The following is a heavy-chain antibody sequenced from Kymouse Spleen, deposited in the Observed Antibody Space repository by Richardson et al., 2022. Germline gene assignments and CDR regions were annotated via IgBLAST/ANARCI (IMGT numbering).Heavy chain of an antibody. CDR1: GGSISSSSYY. Sequence: QLQLQESGPGLVKPSETLSLTCTVSGGSISSSSYYWGWIRQPPGKGLEWIGSIYYSGSTYYNPSLKSRVTISVDTSKNQFSLKLSSVTAADTAVYYCARLSVLRYFDWLSSSFDYWGQGTLVTVSS. V-gene: IGHV4-39*01. J-gene: IGHJ4*02. CDR3: ARLSVLRYFDWLSSSFDY. CDR2: IYYSGST. D-gene: IGHD3-9*01.